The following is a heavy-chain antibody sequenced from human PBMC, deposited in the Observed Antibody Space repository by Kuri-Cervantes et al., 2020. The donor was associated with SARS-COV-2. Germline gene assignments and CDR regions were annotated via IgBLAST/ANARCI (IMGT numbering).Heavy chain of an antibody. CDR2: ISWNSGSI. V-gene: IGHV3-9*01. CDR3: AKDRSSGWRPYYYMDV. CDR1: GFTFSSYS. Sequence: GGSLRLSCAASGFTFSSYSMNWVRQAPGKGLEWVSGISWNSGSIGYADSVKGRFTISRDNAKNSLYLQMNSLRAEDTALYYCAKDRSSGWRPYYYMDVWGKGTTVTVSS. D-gene: IGHD6-19*01. J-gene: IGHJ6*03.